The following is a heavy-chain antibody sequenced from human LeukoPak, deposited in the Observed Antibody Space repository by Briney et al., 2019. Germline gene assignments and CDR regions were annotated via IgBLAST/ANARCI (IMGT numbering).Heavy chain of an antibody. Sequence: VASVKVSCKASGYTFTSYYMHWVRQAPGQGLEWMGIINPSGGSTSYAQKFQGRVTMTRDTSTSTVYMELSSLRSEDTAVYYCARDPTDITIFGVVINGNWFDPWGQGTLVTVSS. J-gene: IGHJ5*02. CDR3: ARDPTDITIFGVVINGNWFDP. CDR1: GYTFTSYY. CDR2: INPSGGST. D-gene: IGHD3-3*01. V-gene: IGHV1-46*01.